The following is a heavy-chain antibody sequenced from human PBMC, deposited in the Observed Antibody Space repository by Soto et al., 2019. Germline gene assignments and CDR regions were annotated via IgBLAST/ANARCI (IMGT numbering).Heavy chain of an antibody. V-gene: IGHV4-31*03. D-gene: IGHD3-22*01. J-gene: IGHJ4*02. Sequence: SETLSLTCTVSGGSISSGGYYWSWIRQHPGKGLEWIGYIYYSGSTYYNPSLKSRVTISVDTSKNQFSLKLSSVTAADTAVYYCARGGYYDSSGYYFFDYWGQGTLVTVSS. CDR3: ARGGYYDSSGYYFFDY. CDR2: IYYSGST. CDR1: GGSISSGGYY.